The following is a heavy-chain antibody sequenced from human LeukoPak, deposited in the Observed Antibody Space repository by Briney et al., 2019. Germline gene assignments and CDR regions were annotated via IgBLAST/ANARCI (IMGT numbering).Heavy chain of an antibody. V-gene: IGHV4-59*01. CDR1: GGSISSYY. Sequence: SETLSLTCTVSGGSISSYYWSWIRQPPGKGQEWNGCIYYSRSTTYNPYRKSRVTISVDTSKNQFSLKLSSVTAADTAVYYCAAQYSGYDPGDYWGQGTLVTVSS. J-gene: IGHJ4*02. D-gene: IGHD5-12*01. CDR3: AAQYSGYDPGDY. CDR2: IYYSRST.